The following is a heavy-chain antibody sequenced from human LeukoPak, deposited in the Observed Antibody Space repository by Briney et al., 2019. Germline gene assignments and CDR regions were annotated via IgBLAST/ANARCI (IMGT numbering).Heavy chain of an antibody. CDR1: GFTFSSYS. J-gene: IGHJ4*02. V-gene: IGHV3-21*01. Sequence: GGSLRLSCAASGFTFSSYSMNWVRQAPGKGLEWVSSISSSSTYICYADSVKGRFTISRDNAKNSLYLQMNSLRAEDTAVYYCARDGLDSSGWSVYWGQGTLVTVSS. D-gene: IGHD6-19*01. CDR3: ARDGLDSSGWSVY. CDR2: ISSSSTYI.